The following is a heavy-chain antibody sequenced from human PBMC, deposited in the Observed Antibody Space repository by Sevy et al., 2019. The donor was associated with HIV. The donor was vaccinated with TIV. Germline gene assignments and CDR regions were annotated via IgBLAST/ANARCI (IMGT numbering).Heavy chain of an antibody. J-gene: IGHJ6*02. CDR1: GGSISSDTYS. V-gene: IGHV4-30-2*01. CDR2: IYHGGST. D-gene: IGHD2-2*01. CDR3: ARGEGPAISYGMDV. Sequence: SETLSLTCSVSGGSISSDTYSWSWIRQPPGKGLEWIGYIYHGGSTYYNPSLRSRVTMSVDRPKNQFSLKLSSVTAADTAVYYCARGEGPAISYGMDVWGQGTPVTVSS.